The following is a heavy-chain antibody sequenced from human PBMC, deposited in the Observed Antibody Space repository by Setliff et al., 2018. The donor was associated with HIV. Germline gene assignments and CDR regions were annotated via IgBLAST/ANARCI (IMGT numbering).Heavy chain of an antibody. J-gene: IGHJ6*02. CDR3: AREEKLSAVAGTMYYYYAMDV. Sequence: PSETLSLTCTVSGGSIRSDSYYWTWIRQHAGEGLEWIGRIYSSGNTNYNPPLESRVTISVDTSKNQFSLKLSSVTAADTAVYYCAREEKLSAVAGTMYYYYAMDVWDQGTTVTVSS. CDR2: IYSSGNT. V-gene: IGHV4-61*02. D-gene: IGHD6-19*01. CDR1: GGSIRSDSYY.